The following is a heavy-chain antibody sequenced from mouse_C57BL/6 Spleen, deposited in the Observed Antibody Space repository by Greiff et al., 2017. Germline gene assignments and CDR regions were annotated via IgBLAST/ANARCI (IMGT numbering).Heavy chain of an antibody. V-gene: IGHV1-53*01. J-gene: IGHJ2*01. CDR2: INPSNGGT. CDR1: GYTFTSYW. Sequence: QVQLQQPGTELVKPGASVKLSCKASGYTFTSYWMHWVKQRPGQGLEWIGNINPSNGGTNYNEKFKSKATLTIDKYSSTAYMQRSSRTSEDSAVYYCARSDYGNYFDYWGQGTTLTVSS. D-gene: IGHD1-1*01. CDR3: ARSDYGNYFDY.